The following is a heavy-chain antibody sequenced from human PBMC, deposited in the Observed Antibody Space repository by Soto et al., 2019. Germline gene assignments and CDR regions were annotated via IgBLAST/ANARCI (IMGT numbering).Heavy chain of an antibody. J-gene: IGHJ5*02. D-gene: IGHD3-22*01. V-gene: IGHV3-23*01. Sequence: GGSLRLSCAASGFTFSSYAMSWVRQAPGKGLEWVSAISGSGGSTYYADSVKGRFTISRDNSKNTLYLQMNSLRAEDMAVYYCAKGKHYYDSSGYLNWFDPWGQGTLVTVSS. CDR1: GFTFSSYA. CDR2: ISGSGGST. CDR3: AKGKHYYDSSGYLNWFDP.